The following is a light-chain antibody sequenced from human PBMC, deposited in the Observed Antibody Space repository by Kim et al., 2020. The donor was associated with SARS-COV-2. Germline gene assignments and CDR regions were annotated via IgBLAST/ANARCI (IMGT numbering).Light chain of an antibody. Sequence: QWATISCTCSRANIGAGYVVHWYHRIPGTSPKLLIYGNSNRPSGVPDRFSGSKSGTSASLAITGLEAEDEADYYCQSYDSSLSGSVFGGGPRLTVL. J-gene: IGLJ2*01. V-gene: IGLV1-40*01. CDR3: QSYDSSLSGSV. CDR1: RANIGAGYV. CDR2: GNS.